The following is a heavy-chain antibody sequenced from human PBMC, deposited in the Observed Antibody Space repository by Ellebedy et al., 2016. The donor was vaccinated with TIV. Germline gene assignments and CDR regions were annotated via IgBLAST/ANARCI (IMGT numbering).Heavy chain of an antibody. V-gene: IGHV3-66*01. CDR2: IYSDGST. CDR1: GFTVSTNY. CDR3: ANNWVVRGEGWNNGMDV. J-gene: IGHJ6*02. Sequence: PGGSLRLSCAVPGFTVSTNYLSWVRQAPGKGLEWVSAIYSDGSTHYADSVRGRLTISRDNSKNTLYLQMKSLRADDTAVYYCANNWVVRGEGWNNGMDVWGQGTTVTVSS. D-gene: IGHD3-10*01.